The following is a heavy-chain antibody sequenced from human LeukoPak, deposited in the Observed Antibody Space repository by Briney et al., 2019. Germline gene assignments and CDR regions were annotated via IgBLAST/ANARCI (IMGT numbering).Heavy chain of an antibody. D-gene: IGHD3-9*01. Sequence: TGGSLRLSCAASGFTSSSYGMHWVRQAPGKGLEWVAVISYDGSNKNYADSVKGRFTVSRDNSKNTLHLQMNSLRAEDTAVYHCAKAYYDILTGWGGNALGIWGQGTMVTVSS. CDR1: GFTSSSYG. V-gene: IGHV3-30*18. CDR3: AKAYYDILTGWGGNALGI. J-gene: IGHJ3*02. CDR2: ISYDGSNK.